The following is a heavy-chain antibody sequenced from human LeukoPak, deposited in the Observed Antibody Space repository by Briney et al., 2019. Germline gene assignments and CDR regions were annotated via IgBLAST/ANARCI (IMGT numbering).Heavy chain of an antibody. CDR1: GDSISSGSYS. Sequence: PSETLSLTCAVSGDSISSGSYSWSWIRQPPGKGLEWIGHIYYSGSTYYNPSLKSRLNMSVDRSKNQLSLKLNSVTAADTAVYYCARLIVGCTDGVCYKGHLYWGQGTLVTVSS. D-gene: IGHD2-8*01. J-gene: IGHJ4*02. CDR2: IYYSGST. CDR3: ARLIVGCTDGVCYKGHLY. V-gene: IGHV4-30-4*07.